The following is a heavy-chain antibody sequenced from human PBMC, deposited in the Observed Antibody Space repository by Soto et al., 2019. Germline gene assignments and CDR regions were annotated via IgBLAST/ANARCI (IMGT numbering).Heavy chain of an antibody. CDR2: IYYSGST. CDR1: GGSISSGGYY. Sequence: SETLSLTCSVSGGSISSGGYYWSWIRQHPGKGLEWIGYIYYSGSTYYNPSLKSRVTISVDTSKNQFSLKLSSVTAADTAVYYCARLTTVTEVYYFDYWGQGTLVTVSS. CDR3: ARLTTVTEVYYFDY. D-gene: IGHD4-17*01. V-gene: IGHV4-31*03. J-gene: IGHJ4*02.